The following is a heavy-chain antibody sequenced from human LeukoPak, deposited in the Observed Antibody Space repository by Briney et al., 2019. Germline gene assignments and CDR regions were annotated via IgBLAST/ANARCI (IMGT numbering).Heavy chain of an antibody. V-gene: IGHV4-4*02. CDR1: GGSISSSNW. Sequence: SETLSLTCAVSGGSISSSNWWSWVRQPPGKGLEWIGEIYHSGSTNYNPSLKSRVTISVDKSKNRFSLKLSSVTAADTAVYYCARSILTGYYTLGWFDPWGQGTLVTVSS. CDR2: IYHSGST. J-gene: IGHJ5*02. D-gene: IGHD3-9*01. CDR3: ARSILTGYYTLGWFDP.